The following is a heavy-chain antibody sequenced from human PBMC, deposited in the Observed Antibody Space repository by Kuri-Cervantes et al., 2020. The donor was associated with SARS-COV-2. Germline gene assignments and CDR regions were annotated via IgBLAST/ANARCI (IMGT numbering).Heavy chain of an antibody. D-gene: IGHD6-19*01. CDR2: IYYSGST. J-gene: IGHJ5*02. V-gene: IGHV4-34*01. CDR1: GGSFSGYY. Sequence: SQTLSLTCAVYGGSFSGYYWSWIRQAPGKGLEWIGSIYYSGSTYYNPSLKSRVTISVDTSKNQFSLKLSSVTAADTAVYYCARVSVAGKYNWFDPWGQGTLVTVSS. CDR3: ARVSVAGKYNWFDP.